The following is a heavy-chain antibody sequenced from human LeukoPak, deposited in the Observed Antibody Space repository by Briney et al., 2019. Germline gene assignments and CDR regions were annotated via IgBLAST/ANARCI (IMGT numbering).Heavy chain of an antibody. V-gene: IGHV4-4*07. J-gene: IGHJ3*02. Sequence: SETLSLTCTVSGGSISSYYWNWIRQPAGKGLEWIGRIYTSGSTNYNPSLKSRVTMSVDTSKNQFSLKLSSVTAADTAVYYRARDNSGSYYSAFDIWGQGTMVTVSS. CDR3: ARDNSGSYYSAFDI. CDR2: IYTSGST. CDR1: GGSISSYY. D-gene: IGHD1-26*01.